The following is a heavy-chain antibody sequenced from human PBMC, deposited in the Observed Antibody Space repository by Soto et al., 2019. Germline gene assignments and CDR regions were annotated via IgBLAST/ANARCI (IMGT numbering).Heavy chain of an antibody. Sequence: ESLKISCKGSGYSFTSYWISWVRQMPGKGLEWMGRIDPSDSYTNYSPSFQGHVTISADKSISTAYLQWSSLKASDTAMYYCARQRRAPAADYDYWGQGTLVTVSS. CDR2: IDPSDSYT. CDR1: GYSFTSYW. V-gene: IGHV5-10-1*01. CDR3: ARQRRAPAADYDY. D-gene: IGHD2-2*01. J-gene: IGHJ4*02.